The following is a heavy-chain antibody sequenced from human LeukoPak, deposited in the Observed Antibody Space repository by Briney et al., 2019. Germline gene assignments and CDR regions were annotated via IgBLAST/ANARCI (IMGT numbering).Heavy chain of an antibody. V-gene: IGHV5-51*01. CDR3: ARLFAYGYGRLYY. CDR1: GYIFHTYW. Sequence: GESLKISRKASGYIFHTYWIAWVRQMPGKGLEWMGIIYPGDPDIRYSPSFQGQVTISADKSTTTAYLQWSSLKASDTASYYCARLFAYGYGRLYYWGQGTLVTVSS. CDR2: IYPGDPDI. J-gene: IGHJ4*02. D-gene: IGHD5-12*01.